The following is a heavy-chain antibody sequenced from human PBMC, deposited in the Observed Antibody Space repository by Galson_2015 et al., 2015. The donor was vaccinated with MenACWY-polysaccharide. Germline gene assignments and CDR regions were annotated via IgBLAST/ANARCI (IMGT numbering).Heavy chain of an antibody. CDR2: INPSGST. CDR1: GGSFSGYY. V-gene: IGHV4-34*01. Sequence: SETLSLTCAVYGGSFSGYYWTWIRQPPGEGLEWIGEINPSGSTNYNPSLKSRVTISLETSQNEFSRKVSSVTAADTAMYYCAIGKSRYSNYWGQGTLVTVSS. J-gene: IGHJ4*02. CDR3: AIGKSRYSNY. D-gene: IGHD4-11*01.